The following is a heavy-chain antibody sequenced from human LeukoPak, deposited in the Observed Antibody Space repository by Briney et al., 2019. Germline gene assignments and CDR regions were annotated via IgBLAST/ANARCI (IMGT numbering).Heavy chain of an antibody. Sequence: SETLSLTCTVSGGSISSGDYYWSWIRQPPGKGLEWIGYIYYSGSTNYNPSLKSRVTISVDTSKNQFSLKLSTVTAADTAVYYCARDLGYCSSTSCRDIWGQGTMVTVSS. V-gene: IGHV4-61*08. J-gene: IGHJ3*02. CDR1: GGSISSGDYY. CDR2: IYYSGST. D-gene: IGHD2-2*01. CDR3: ARDLGYCSSTSCRDI.